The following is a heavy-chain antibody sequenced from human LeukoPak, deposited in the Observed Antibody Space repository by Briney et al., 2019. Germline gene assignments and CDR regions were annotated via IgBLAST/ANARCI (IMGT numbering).Heavy chain of an antibody. Sequence: GGSLRLSCAASGLTFSSYSMNWVRQAPGKGLEWVSSISSSSSYIYYADSVKARFPISRNNPKNALYLQLKPRRPETTPVYHAAGATDPWGLPTDAFDIWGQGTMVTVSS. J-gene: IGHJ3*02. CDR1: GLTFSSYS. CDR3: AGATDPWGLPTDAFDI. D-gene: IGHD1-26*01. V-gene: IGHV3-21*01. CDR2: ISSSSSYI.